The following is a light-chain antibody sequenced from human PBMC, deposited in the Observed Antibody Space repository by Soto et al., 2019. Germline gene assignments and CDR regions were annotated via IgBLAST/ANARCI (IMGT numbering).Light chain of an antibody. J-gene: IGKJ1*01. CDR1: QSVSSS. V-gene: IGKV3-15*01. CDR2: GAS. CDR3: HQYIDWPPGT. Sequence: EIMMTQSPPTLSVSPGETATLSCRASQSVSSSLAWYQQKPGQAPRLLIYGASTRATGIPARFSGSGSGTEFTLTISSLQSEDFAVYYCHQYIDWPPGTFGQGTKVDIK.